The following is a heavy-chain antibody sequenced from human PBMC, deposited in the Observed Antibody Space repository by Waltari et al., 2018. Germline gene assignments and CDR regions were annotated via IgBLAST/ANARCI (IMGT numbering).Heavy chain of an antibody. Sequence: VQLVETGGGLVQPGGSLRVSCVASGFPFTSNSLSWSGRAPGKGLEWVSTIDSGGGTYYADSVKGRVTISRDTSKDTLYLQFNRLTAEDTAVYYCARPSGFSRHFDYWGRGTLVTVSS. CDR2: IDSGGGT. D-gene: IGHD3-22*01. CDR3: ARPSGFSRHFDY. J-gene: IGHJ4*02. CDR1: GFPFTSNS. V-gene: IGHV3-53*02.